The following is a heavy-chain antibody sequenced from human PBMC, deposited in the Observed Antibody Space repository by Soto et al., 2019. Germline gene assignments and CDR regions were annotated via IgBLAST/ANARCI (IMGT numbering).Heavy chain of an antibody. Sequence: SETLSLTCTFSGGSISSGGYYWSWIRQHPGKGLEWIGYIYYSGSTYYNPSLKSRVTISVDTSKNQFSLKLSSVTAADTAVYYCARGDRFYGMDVWGQGTTVTVSS. CDR1: GGSISSGGYY. J-gene: IGHJ6*02. D-gene: IGHD3-16*01. V-gene: IGHV4-31*03. CDR3: ARGDRFYGMDV. CDR2: IYYSGST.